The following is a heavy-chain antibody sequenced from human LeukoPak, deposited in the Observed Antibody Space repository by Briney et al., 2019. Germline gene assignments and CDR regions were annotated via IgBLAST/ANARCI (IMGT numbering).Heavy chain of an antibody. CDR2: VYYSGST. D-gene: IGHD2-15*01. J-gene: IGHJ6*02. CDR3: ARGLRSVVAATTLYYYGMDV. CDR1: GGSVSGYY. Sequence: PSETLSLTCVVSGGSVSGYYWGWIRQPPGRGLEWIGYVYYSGSTNYNPSFKSRITISVDTSRNQFSLQLSSVTAADTAVYYCARGLRSVVAATTLYYYGMDVWGQGTTVTVSS. V-gene: IGHV4-59*02.